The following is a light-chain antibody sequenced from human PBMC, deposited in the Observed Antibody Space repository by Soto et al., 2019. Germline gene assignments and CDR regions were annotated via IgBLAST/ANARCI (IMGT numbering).Light chain of an antibody. V-gene: IGKV4-1*01. CDR2: WAS. Sequence: DIVMTQSPDSLAVSLGERATIDCESSQSGLYSSNNKNYLAWYQQKPGQPPKLLIYWASTRESGVPDRFSGSGSGTDFTLTISSLQAEDVAVYYCQQYYSTPWTFGQGTMVDIK. CDR1: QSGLYSSNNKNY. J-gene: IGKJ1*01. CDR3: QQYYSTPWT.